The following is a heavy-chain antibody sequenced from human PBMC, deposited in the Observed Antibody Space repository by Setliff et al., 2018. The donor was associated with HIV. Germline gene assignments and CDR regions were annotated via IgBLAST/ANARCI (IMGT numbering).Heavy chain of an antibody. Sequence: ASVKVSCKASGGTFRSHEISWVRQAPGQGLEWMGWMNPNSGNTGYAQKFQGRVTMTEDTSTDTAYMELRSLRSDDTAMYYCATQRDIVMVPGQGGFDIWAQGTMVTVSS. CDR3: ATQRDIVMVPGQGGFDI. J-gene: IGHJ3*02. V-gene: IGHV1-8*02. D-gene: IGHD2-2*01. CDR2: MNPNSGNT. CDR1: GGTFRSHE.